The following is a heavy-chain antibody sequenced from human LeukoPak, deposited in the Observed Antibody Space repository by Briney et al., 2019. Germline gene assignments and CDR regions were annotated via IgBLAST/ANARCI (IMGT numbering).Heavy chain of an antibody. J-gene: IGHJ6*03. CDR1: GFTFSDYG. Sequence: GGSLRLSCAASGFTFSDYGMHWVRQAPGKGLEWVAFIRYDESTKYYADSVKGRFTISRDNSKNTLYLQMTSLRAEDTAVYSCAKTGFQWGYYYYYMDVWGKGTTVTVSS. D-gene: IGHD1-14*01. CDR3: AKTGFQWGYYYYYMDV. CDR2: IRYDESTK. V-gene: IGHV3-30*02.